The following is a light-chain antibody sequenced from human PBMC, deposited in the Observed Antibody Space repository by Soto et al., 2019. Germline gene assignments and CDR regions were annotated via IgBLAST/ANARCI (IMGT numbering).Light chain of an antibody. J-gene: IGKJ1*01. CDR3: QQYGSSPSWT. Sequence: EIVLTQSPGTLSLSPGERATLSCRASQSVSSNYLAWYQQKPGQAPRLLIYGASSRATGIPDRFSGSGSGTDFTLTINRLEPEDFAVYYCQQYGSSPSWTFDQGTKVEIK. CDR1: QSVSSNY. CDR2: GAS. V-gene: IGKV3-20*01.